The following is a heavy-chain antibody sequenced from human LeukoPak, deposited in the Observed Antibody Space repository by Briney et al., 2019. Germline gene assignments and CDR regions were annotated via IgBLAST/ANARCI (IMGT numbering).Heavy chain of an antibody. CDR1: GYTFTSYG. V-gene: IGHV1-18*01. D-gene: IGHD3-3*01. CDR3: AREGFTILGVVISGFYYGMDV. Sequence: ASVKVSCKASGYTFTSYGISWVRQAPGQGLEWMGWISAYNGNTNYAQKLQGRVTMTTDTSTSTAYMELRSLRSDDTAVYYCAREGFTILGVVISGFYYGMDVWGQGTTVTVSS. CDR2: ISAYNGNT. J-gene: IGHJ6*02.